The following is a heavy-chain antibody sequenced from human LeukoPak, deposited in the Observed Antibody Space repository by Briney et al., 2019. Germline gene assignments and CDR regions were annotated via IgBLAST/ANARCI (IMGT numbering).Heavy chain of an antibody. D-gene: IGHD4-17*01. Sequence: GGSLRLSCAASGFTFSSYWMSWVRQAPGKGLEWVSSISSSSSYIYYADSVKGRFTISRDNAKNSLYLQMNSLRAEDTAVYYCARGYDYGDSSGAFDIWGQGTMVTVSS. CDR3: ARGYDYGDSSGAFDI. V-gene: IGHV3-21*01. J-gene: IGHJ3*02. CDR1: GFTFSSYW. CDR2: ISSSSSYI.